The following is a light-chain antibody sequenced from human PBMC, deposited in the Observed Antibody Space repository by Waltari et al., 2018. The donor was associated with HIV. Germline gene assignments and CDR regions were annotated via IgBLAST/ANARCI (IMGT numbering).Light chain of an antibody. CDR2: KDS. CDR1: ALSKQY. J-gene: IGLJ3*02. CDR3: QSTDSSGYLWV. Sequence: SSELTQAPSVSVSPGQTARITCSGDALSKQYTSWSQQKAGQAPVLVMYKDSERPSEIPARFSGSSAGATVTLTINGVQAEDEADYYCQSTDSSGYLWVFGGGTKLTV. V-gene: IGLV3-25*03.